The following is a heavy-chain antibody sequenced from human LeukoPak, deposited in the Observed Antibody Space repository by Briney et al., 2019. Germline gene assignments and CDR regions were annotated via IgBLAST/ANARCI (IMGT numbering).Heavy chain of an antibody. Sequence: PGGSLRLSCAASGFTFSSYSMNWVRQAPGKGLEWVSSISSSSSYIYYADSVKGRFTISRDNAKNSLHRQMNSLRAEDTAVYYCARKLWFGEPCCYFDYWXXGTLVTVSS. V-gene: IGHV3-21*01. CDR3: ARKLWFGEPCCYFDY. CDR2: ISSSSSYI. CDR1: GFTFSSYS. D-gene: IGHD3-10*01. J-gene: IGHJ4*02.